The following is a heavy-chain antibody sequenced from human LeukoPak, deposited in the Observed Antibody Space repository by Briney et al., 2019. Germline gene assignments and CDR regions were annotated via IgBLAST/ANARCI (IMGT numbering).Heavy chain of an antibody. CDR3: VKEVRGSGFLDR. CDR1: GFTFNDHA. D-gene: IGHD3-22*01. CDR2: ISWSSDDI. J-gene: IGHJ5*02. Sequence: GRSLRLSCIASGFTFNDHAMHWVRQPPGKGLEWVSSISWSSDDIVYAGSVKGRFTISRDNAKNFLYLQMDSLRVEDMAIYYCVKEVRGSGFLDRWGQGTLVTVSP. V-gene: IGHV3-9*03.